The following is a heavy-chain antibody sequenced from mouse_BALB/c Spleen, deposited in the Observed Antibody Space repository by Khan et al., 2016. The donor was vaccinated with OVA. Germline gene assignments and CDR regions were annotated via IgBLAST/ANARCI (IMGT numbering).Heavy chain of an antibody. V-gene: IGHV9-3-1*01. CDR3: GRTPGFSYVMVY. D-gene: IGHD1-2*01. J-gene: IGHJ4*01. Sequence: QIQLVQSGPELKKPGATVKISCKASGNTFTNYGMNWVKQSPGKGLKWMGWINTYTGEPTYADDFKGRFAFSLETSASTAYLQINNLKNEDTATYYCGRTPGFSYVMVYWGQGTSVTVSS. CDR2: INTYTGEP. CDR1: GNTFTNYG.